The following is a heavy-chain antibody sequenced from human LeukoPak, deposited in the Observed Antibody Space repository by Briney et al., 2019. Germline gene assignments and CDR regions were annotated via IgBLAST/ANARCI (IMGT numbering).Heavy chain of an antibody. CDR1: GYTLTELS. CDR3: ATDAKVGIAVAGTHYGMDV. D-gene: IGHD6-19*01. V-gene: IGHV1-24*01. J-gene: IGHJ6*02. Sequence: ASVKVSCKVSGYTLTELSMHWVRQAPGKGLEWVGGFDPEDGETIYAQKFQGRVTMTEDTSTDTAYMELSSLRSEDTAVYYCATDAKVGIAVAGTHYGMDVWGQGTTVTVSS. CDR2: FDPEDGET.